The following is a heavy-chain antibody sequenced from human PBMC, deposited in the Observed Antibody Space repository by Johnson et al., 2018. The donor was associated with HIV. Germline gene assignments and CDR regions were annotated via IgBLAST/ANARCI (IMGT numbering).Heavy chain of an antibody. CDR2: IDSVGDT. D-gene: IGHD2-8*02. V-gene: IGHV3-13*01. CDR3: GRESTGAGTAFDI. CDR1: GFTLSGYD. J-gene: IGHJ3*02. Sequence: VQLVESGGGVVQPGRSVRLSCAASGFTLSGYDMHWVRQATGKGLEWVSEIDSVGDTYYPPSVKGRLTISRDNSKNTLYLQMNSLRDEDTAVYYCGRESTGAGTAFDIWGQGTMVTVSS.